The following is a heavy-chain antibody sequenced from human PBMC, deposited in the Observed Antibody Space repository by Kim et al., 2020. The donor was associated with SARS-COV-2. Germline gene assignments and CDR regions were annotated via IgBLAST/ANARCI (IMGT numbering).Heavy chain of an antibody. D-gene: IGHD1-26*01. CDR1: GFTFSSYG. CDR3: AKAGAYDD. CDR2: ISYDGSNK. J-gene: IGHJ4*02. Sequence: GGSLRLSCAASGFTFSSYGMHWVRQAPGKGLEGVAVISYDGSNKYYADSVKGRFTISRDNSKNTLYLQMNSLRAEDTAVYYCAKAGAYDDWGTGNLVTV. V-gene: IGHV3-30*18.